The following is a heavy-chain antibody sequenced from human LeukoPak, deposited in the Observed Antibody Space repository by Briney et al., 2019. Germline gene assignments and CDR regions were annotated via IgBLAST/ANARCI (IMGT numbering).Heavy chain of an antibody. CDR1: GGSISSYY. D-gene: IGHD3-22*01. Sequence: SETLSLTCTVSGGSISSYYWSWIRQPPGKGLEWIGYIYYSGSTNYNPSLKSRVTISVDTSKNQFSLKLSSVTAADTAVYYCAASYYYDSSGYLYAFDIWGQGTMVTVSS. J-gene: IGHJ3*02. CDR2: IYYSGST. CDR3: AASYYYDSSGYLYAFDI. V-gene: IGHV4-59*08.